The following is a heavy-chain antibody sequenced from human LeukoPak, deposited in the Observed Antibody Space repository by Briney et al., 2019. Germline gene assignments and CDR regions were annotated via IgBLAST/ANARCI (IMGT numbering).Heavy chain of an antibody. CDR2: INHSGST. D-gene: IGHD5-24*01. J-gene: IGHJ6*03. V-gene: IGHV4-34*01. CDR3: AREVTHRKRNYYYYYRDF. Sequence: PSETLSLTCAVYGGSFSGYYWSWIRQPPGKGLEWIGEINHSGSTKYKPSLKSRVTISVDTSKNQFSLKLSSVTAADTAVYYCAREVTHRKRNYYYYYRDFWGKGTTVTVSS. CDR1: GGSFSGYY.